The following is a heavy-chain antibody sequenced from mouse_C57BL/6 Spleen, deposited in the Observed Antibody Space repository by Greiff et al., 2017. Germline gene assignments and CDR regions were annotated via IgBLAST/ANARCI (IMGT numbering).Heavy chain of an antibody. D-gene: IGHD3-3*01. CDR2: ISDGGSYT. V-gene: IGHV5-4*01. CDR1: GFTFSSYA. CDR3: ARDRGFAY. J-gene: IGHJ3*01. Sequence: EVKLVESGGGLVKPGGSLKLSCAASGFTFSSYAMSWVRQTPEKRLEWVATISDGGSYTYYPDNVTGRFTISRDNAKNNLYLQMSHLKSEDTAMYYCARDRGFAYWGQGTLVTVSA.